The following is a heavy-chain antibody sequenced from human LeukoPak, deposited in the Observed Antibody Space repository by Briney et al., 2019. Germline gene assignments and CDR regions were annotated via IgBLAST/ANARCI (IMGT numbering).Heavy chain of an antibody. J-gene: IGHJ4*02. CDR1: GGTFSSYA. Sequence: ASVKVSCKASGGTFSSYAISWVRQAPGQGLEWMGRIIPILGIANYAQKFQGRVTITADKSTSTAHMELSSLRSEDTAVYYCARDSQLEMAQSPWGQGTLVTVSS. CDR3: ARDSQLEMAQSP. CDR2: IIPILGIA. D-gene: IGHD5-24*01. V-gene: IGHV1-69*04.